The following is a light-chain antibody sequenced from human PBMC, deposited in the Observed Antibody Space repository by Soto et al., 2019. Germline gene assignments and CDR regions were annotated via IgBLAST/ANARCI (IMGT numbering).Light chain of an antibody. V-gene: IGLV2-14*01. CDR1: SSDVGGYNY. CDR3: SSYTSSRTVG. CDR2: DVS. J-gene: IGLJ2*01. Sequence: QSALTQPASVSGSPGQSITISCTGTSSDVGGYNYVSWYQQHPGKAPKLMIYDVSNRPSGVSNRFSGSKSGNTASLTISGLQAEDEADYYCSSYTSSRTVGFGGGTKRTV.